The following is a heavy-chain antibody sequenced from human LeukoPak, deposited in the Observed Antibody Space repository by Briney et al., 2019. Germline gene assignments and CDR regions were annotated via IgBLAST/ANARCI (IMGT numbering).Heavy chain of an antibody. CDR3: TRGDPSGGYYLDY. CDR1: GGSISSSSYY. V-gene: IGHV4-39*07. J-gene: IGHJ4*02. Sequence: SKTLSLTCTVSGGSISSSSYYWGWIRQPPGKGLEWIGSIYYSGSTYYNPSLKSRVTISRDTSKNQFSLKLSSMTAADTAVYYCTRGDPSGGYYLDYWGQGTLVTVSS. CDR2: IYYSGST. D-gene: IGHD1-26*01.